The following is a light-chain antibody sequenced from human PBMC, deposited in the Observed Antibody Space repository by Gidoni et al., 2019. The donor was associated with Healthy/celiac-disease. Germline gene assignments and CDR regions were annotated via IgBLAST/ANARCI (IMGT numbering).Light chain of an antibody. Sequence: TQSPATLSVSPGERATLSCRASQSVSSNLAWYQQQPGQAPRLLIYGASTRATGIPARFRGSGSGTEFTLTISSLQSEDFAVYYCQQYNNWPPMYTFXQXTKLEIK. CDR1: QSVSSN. J-gene: IGKJ2*01. V-gene: IGKV3-15*01. CDR2: GAS. CDR3: QQYNNWPPMYT.